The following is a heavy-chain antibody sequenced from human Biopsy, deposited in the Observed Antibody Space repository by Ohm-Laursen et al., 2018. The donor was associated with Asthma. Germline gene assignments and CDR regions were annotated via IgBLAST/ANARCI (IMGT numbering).Heavy chain of an antibody. D-gene: IGHD1-26*01. J-gene: IGHJ4*02. CDR1: GFTFSSYW. CDR2: INLDASEK. CDR3: AKRGSYFDY. V-gene: IGHV3-7*05. Sequence: SLRLSCAASGFTFSSYWMSWARQAPGKGLEWVANINLDASEKNYVDSVKGRFTISRDKSKNTLYMQMNSLRAEDTAVYYCAKRGSYFDYWGQGTLVTVSS.